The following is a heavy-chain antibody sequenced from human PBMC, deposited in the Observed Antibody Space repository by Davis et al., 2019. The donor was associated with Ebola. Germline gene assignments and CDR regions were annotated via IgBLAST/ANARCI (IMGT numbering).Heavy chain of an antibody. J-gene: IGHJ4*02. CDR1: GYTFTNYG. CDR2: INPHNGNT. D-gene: IGHD1-1*01. V-gene: IGHV1-18*04. Sequence: ASVKVSCKASGYTFTNYGITWVRQAPGQGLEWMGWINPHNGNTNYAQNVQGRVIMTSDTATATAYMAVGSLRSDDTAVYYCARAQFPTTSDHWGQGTLVTVSS. CDR3: ARAQFPTTSDH.